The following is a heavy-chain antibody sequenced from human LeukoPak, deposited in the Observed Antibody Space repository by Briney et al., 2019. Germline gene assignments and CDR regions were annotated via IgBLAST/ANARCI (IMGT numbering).Heavy chain of an antibody. CDR2: IYYSGNA. D-gene: IGHD3-9*01. V-gene: IGHV4-31*03. CDR3: ARVSYDVLTGGTDV. Sequence: SQTLSLTCTVSGGSTSSGDYYWSWIRQPAGKGLEWIGYIYYSGNAYYNPSLKSRVTISVDTSKNQFSLKVRSVTAADTAVYYCARVSYDVLTGGTDVWGQGTTVTVSS. J-gene: IGHJ6*02. CDR1: GGSTSSGDYY.